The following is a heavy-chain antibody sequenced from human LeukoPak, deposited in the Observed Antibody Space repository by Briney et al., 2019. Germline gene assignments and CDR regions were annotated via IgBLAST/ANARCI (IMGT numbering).Heavy chain of an antibody. J-gene: IGHJ3*01. CDR3: TKDLAVATTPRVYAFDV. D-gene: IGHD2-15*01. Sequence: GGSLTLSCAASGFTFYDYAMHWVRQVPGKGLEWVGGVNRNSDTIAYGDSVKGRFTISRDNARNSLYLQMNNLRTEDTALYYSTKDLAVATTPRVYAFDVWGQGTMVTVS. CDR2: VNRNSDTI. V-gene: IGHV3-9*01. CDR1: GFTFYDYA.